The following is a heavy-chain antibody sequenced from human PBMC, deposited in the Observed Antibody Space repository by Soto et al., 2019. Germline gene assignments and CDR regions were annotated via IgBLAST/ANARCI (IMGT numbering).Heavy chain of an antibody. Sequence: SWVRQAPGKGLEWVANIKQDGSEKYYVDSVKGRFTISRDNAKNSLYLQMNSLRAEDTAVYYCASFYDFWSGPDAFDIWGQGAMVTVSS. J-gene: IGHJ3*02. V-gene: IGHV3-7*05. D-gene: IGHD3-3*01. CDR3: ASFYDFWSGPDAFDI. CDR2: IKQDGSEK.